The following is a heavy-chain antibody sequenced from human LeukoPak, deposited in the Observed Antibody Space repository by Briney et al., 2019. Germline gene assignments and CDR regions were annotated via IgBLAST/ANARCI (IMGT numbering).Heavy chain of an antibody. J-gene: IGHJ4*02. V-gene: IGHV3-23*01. CDR3: TKDQQQLLGLADY. D-gene: IGHD6-13*01. CDR2: ISDSGGST. CDR1: GFTFSSYA. Sequence: GGSLRLSCAASGFTFSSYAMNWVRQAPGKGLEWVSGISDSGGSTYHADSVKGRFTISRDNSKNTLYLQMNSLRAEDTAVYYCTKDQQQLLGLADYWGQGTLVTVSS.